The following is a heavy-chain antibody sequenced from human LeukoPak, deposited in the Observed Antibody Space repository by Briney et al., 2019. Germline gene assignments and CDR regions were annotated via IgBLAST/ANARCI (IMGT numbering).Heavy chain of an antibody. CDR1: GGTFSSYA. V-gene: IGHV1-69*13. D-gene: IGHD3-22*01. J-gene: IGHJ4*02. CDR3: ARAYYDSSGYLTSYYFDY. CDR2: IIPIFGTA. Sequence: ASVKVSCKASGGTFSSYAISWVRQAPGQGLEWMGGIIPIFGTANYAQKFQGRVTITADESTSTAYMELSSLRSEDTAVYYCARAYYDSSGYLTSYYFDYWGQGTLVTVSS.